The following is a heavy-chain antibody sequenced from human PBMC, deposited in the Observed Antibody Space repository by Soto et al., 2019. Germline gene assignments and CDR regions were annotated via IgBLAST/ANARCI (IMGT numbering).Heavy chain of an antibody. D-gene: IGHD2-15*01. J-gene: IGHJ4*02. CDR3: ARGGGGVLGYCSGGSCFSDY. CDR1: GYTFTSYG. V-gene: IGHV1-18*01. CDR2: ISAYNGNT. Sequence: QVQLVQSGAEVKKPGASVKVSCKASGYTFTSYGISWVRQAPGQGLEWMGWISAYNGNTNYAQKLQGRVTMTTDTSTSTAYMELGSLRSGDTAVYYWARGGGGVLGYCSGGSCFSDYWGQGTLVTVSS.